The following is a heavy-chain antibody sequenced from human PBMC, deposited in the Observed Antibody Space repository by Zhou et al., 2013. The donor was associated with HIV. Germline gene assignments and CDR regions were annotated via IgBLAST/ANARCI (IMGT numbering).Heavy chain of an antibody. Sequence: QVQLVQSGTAVKKPGSSVKVSCKASGGTFRNYAVSWVRQAPGQGLEWMGGIIPMFGIPNYAQKFQGRVTITAVESTSTAYMELRSLRSDDTAVYYCAREREQFGQVDFQHWGQGTLVTVSS. CDR1: GGTFRNYA. J-gene: IGHJ1*01. V-gene: IGHV1-69*12. D-gene: IGHD3-10*01. CDR2: IIPMFGIP. CDR3: AREREQFGQVDFQH.